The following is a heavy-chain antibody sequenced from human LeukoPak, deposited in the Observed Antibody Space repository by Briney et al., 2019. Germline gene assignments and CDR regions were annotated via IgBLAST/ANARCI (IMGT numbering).Heavy chain of an antibody. J-gene: IGHJ4*02. CDR1: GYTFTSYL. CDR3: ASRGPYSSSWYGIDY. V-gene: IGHV1-46*01. Sequence: ASVKVSCKPSGYTFTSYLMHWVRQAPGQGLEWLGIINPRGGSTGYAQKFQGRVTMTSDTSTSTAYMELRSLRSDDTAVYYCASRGPYSSSWYGIDYWGQGTLVTVPS. CDR2: INPRGGST. D-gene: IGHD6-13*01.